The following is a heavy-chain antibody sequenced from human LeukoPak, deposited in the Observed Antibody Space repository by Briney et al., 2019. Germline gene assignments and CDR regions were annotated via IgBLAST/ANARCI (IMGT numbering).Heavy chain of an antibody. D-gene: IGHD5-18*01. CDR3: TRDPGYSYGLDY. J-gene: IGHJ4*02. CDR1: GFTFSNAW. Sequence: PGGSLRLSCAASGFTFSNAWMSWVRQAPGKGLEWVGRIKSKTDGGTTDYAAPVKGRFTISRDDSKSIAYLQMNSLKTEDTAVYYCTRDPGYSYGLDYWGQGTLVTVSS. V-gene: IGHV3-15*01. CDR2: IKSKTDGGTT.